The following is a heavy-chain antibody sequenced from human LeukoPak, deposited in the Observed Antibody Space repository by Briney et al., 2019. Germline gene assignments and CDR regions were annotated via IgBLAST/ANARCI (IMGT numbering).Heavy chain of an antibody. J-gene: IGHJ3*02. CDR3: AREGSTSITFGGVIALDAFDI. CDR2: IYTSGST. Sequence: PSETLSLTCTVSGGSISSGSYYWSWIRQPAGKGLEWIGRIYTSGSTNYNPSLKSRVTISVDTSKNQFSLKLSSATAADTAVYYCAREGSTSITFGGVIALDAFDIWGQGTMVTVSS. CDR1: GGSISSGSYY. V-gene: IGHV4-61*02. D-gene: IGHD3-16*02.